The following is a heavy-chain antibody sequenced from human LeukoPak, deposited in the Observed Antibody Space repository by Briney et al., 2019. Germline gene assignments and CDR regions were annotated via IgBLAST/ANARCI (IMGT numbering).Heavy chain of an antibody. CDR3: ARGQGATVPQVGKNWFDP. D-gene: IGHD1-26*01. CDR1: GGSVSSSGYS. V-gene: IGHV4-30-4*07. J-gene: IGHJ5*02. CDR2: IDYSGTT. Sequence: SQTLSLTCAVSGGSVSSSGYSWSWIRQPPGKGLEWIGYIDYSGTTYYNPSLKSRVTISVDTSKNQFSLKLISVTAADTAVYYCARGQGATVPQVGKNWFDPWGQGTRVIVSS.